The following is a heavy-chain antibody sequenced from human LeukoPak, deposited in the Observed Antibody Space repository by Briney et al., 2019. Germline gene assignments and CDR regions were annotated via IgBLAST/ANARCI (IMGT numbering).Heavy chain of an antibody. J-gene: IGHJ3*02. CDR2: IYHSGST. D-gene: IGHD3-22*01. Sequence: SETLSLTCTVSGGSISSGGYYWSWIRQPPGKGLEWIGYIYHSGSTYYNPSLKSRVTISVDRSKNQFSLKLSSVTAADTAVYYCARMTKPLRAAYYYGSSGYPDAFDIWGQGTMVTVSS. CDR3: ARMTKPLRAAYYYGSSGYPDAFDI. CDR1: GGSISSGGYY. V-gene: IGHV4-30-2*01.